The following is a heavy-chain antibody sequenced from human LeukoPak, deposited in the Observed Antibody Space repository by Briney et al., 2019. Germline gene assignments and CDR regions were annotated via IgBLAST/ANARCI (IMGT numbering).Heavy chain of an antibody. CDR2: IYTSGTT. Sequence: SETLSLTCTVSGVSINIYYWSWIRQPAGKGLEWIGRIYTSGTTNYNPSLKSRVTMSVDTSKNQFSLKLSSVTAADTAVYYCAGRITTYYFDYWGQGTLVTVSS. V-gene: IGHV4-4*07. D-gene: IGHD3-3*01. CDR1: GVSINIYY. J-gene: IGHJ4*02. CDR3: AGRITTYYFDY.